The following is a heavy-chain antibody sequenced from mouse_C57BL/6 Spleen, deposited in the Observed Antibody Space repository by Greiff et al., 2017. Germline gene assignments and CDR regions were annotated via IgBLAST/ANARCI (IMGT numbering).Heavy chain of an antibody. V-gene: IGHV8-12*01. CDR3: ARKGYDYDVGGFDY. CDR2: IYWDDDK. J-gene: IGHJ2*01. CDR1: GFSLSTSGMG. Sequence: QVTLKVSGPGILQSSQTLSLTCSFSGFSLSTSGMGVSWIRQPSGKGLEWLAHIYWDDDKRYNPSLKSRLTISKDTSRNQVFLKITSVDTADTATYDGARKGYDYDVGGFDYWGQGTTLTVSS. D-gene: IGHD2-4*01.